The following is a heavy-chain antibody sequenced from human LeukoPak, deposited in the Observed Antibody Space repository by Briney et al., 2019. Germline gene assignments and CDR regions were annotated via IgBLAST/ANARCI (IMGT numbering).Heavy chain of an antibody. Sequence: TGGSLRLSCAASGFTFSSYAMSWVRQAPGKGLEWVSAISGSGGSTYYADPVKGRFTISRDNSKNTLYLQMNSLRAEDTAVYYCAKGYCSSTSCYADRYAFDIWRQGTMVTASS. D-gene: IGHD2-2*01. J-gene: IGHJ3*02. CDR1: GFTFSSYA. CDR3: AKGYCSSTSCYADRYAFDI. CDR2: ISGSGGST. V-gene: IGHV3-23*01.